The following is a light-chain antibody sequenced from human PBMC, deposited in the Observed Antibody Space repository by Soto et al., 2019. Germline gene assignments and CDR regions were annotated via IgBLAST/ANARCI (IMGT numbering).Light chain of an antibody. CDR1: SSDVGSNNL. CDR2: EAT. Sequence: QSVLSQPASVSGSPGQSITIPCTGSSSDVGSNNLVSWYQQHPGKAPKVMIYEATKRPSGVSNRFSGSKSGNTASLTISGLQAEDEADYYCCSYANIYIWVFGGGNKLTVL. V-gene: IGLV2-23*01. J-gene: IGLJ3*02. CDR3: CSYANIYIWV.